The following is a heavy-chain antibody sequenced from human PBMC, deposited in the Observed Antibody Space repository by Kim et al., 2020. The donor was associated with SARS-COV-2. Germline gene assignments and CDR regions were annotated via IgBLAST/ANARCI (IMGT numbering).Heavy chain of an antibody. Sequence: TYPQKIPAGVTMTRDTSTSTVYMGLSSLGSEDTAVYYCARELITGTTGFGYWGQGTLVTVSS. J-gene: IGHJ4*02. D-gene: IGHD1-7*01. V-gene: IGHV1-46*01. CDR3: ARELITGTTGFGY.